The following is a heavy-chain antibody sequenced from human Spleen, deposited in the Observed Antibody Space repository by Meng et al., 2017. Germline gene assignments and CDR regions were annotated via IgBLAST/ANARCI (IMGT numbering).Heavy chain of an antibody. CDR3: ARDYSGSGSSIDY. J-gene: IGHJ4*02. D-gene: IGHD3-10*01. CDR2: ISYDGSNK. V-gene: IGHV3-30*04. Sequence: GGSLRLSCAASGFTFSSYAMHWVRQAPGKGLEWVAVISYDGSNKYYADSVKGRFTISRDNSKNTLYLQMNSLRAEDTAVYYCARDYSGSGSSIDYWGQGTAVTVSS. CDR1: GFTFSSYA.